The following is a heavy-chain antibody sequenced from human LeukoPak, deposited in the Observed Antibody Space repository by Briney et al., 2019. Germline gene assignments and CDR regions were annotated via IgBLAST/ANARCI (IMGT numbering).Heavy chain of an antibody. CDR1: GFTFSSYA. Sequence: GGSLRLSCAGSGFTFSSYAMSWVRQAPGKGPEWVSAISDTGATTYDADSVKGRFTISRDNSRSTLYLQMNSLRAEDSALYYCAKDTSIGRYCTNGVCSPFDYWGQGTLVTVSS. V-gene: IGHV3-23*01. D-gene: IGHD2-8*01. CDR3: AKDTSIGRYCTNGVCSPFDY. J-gene: IGHJ4*02. CDR2: ISDTGATT.